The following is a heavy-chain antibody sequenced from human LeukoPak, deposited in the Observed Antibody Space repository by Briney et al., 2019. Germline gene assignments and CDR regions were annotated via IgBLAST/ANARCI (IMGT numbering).Heavy chain of an antibody. Sequence: GGSLRLSCAASGFTFSSYAMSWVRQAPGKGLEWVSAISGSVGSTYYADSVKGRFTISTDNSKNTLYLQMNSLRAEDPAVYYCAKEMGGSYWIDAFDIWGQGTMVTVSS. CDR3: AKEMGGSYWIDAFDI. CDR2: ISGSVGST. J-gene: IGHJ3*02. V-gene: IGHV3-23*01. CDR1: GFTFSSYA. D-gene: IGHD1-26*01.